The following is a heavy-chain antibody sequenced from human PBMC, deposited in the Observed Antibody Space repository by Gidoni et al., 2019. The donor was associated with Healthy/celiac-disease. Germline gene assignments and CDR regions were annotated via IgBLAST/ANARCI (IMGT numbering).Heavy chain of an antibody. J-gene: IGHJ5*02. CDR3: ARKSSSWYGGGDNWFDP. Sequence: QVQLQESGPGLVKPSETLSLTCTVSAGSISSYYWSWIRQPPAKGLEWFGYIYYSGSTNYNPSHKSRGTISVDTAKNKFSLKLSSVTAADAAVDYCARKSSSWYGGGDNWFDPWGQGTLVTVSS. CDR2: IYYSGST. D-gene: IGHD6-13*01. V-gene: IGHV4-59*01. CDR1: AGSISSYY.